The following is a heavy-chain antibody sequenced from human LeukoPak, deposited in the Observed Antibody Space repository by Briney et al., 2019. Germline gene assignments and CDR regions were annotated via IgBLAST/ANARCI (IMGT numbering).Heavy chain of an antibody. D-gene: IGHD3-10*01. CDR2: IYYSGAT. CDR1: GGSISNYY. J-gene: IGHJ4*02. Sequence: SETLSLTCTVSGGSISNYYWSWIRQPPGKGLEWIGHIYYSGATKYNPSLKSRITISVDTSKNQFSLMLSSVTAADAAVYYCARFGIAVVRGGKYYFDYWGQGTLVTVSS. CDR3: ARFGIAVVRGGKYYFDY. V-gene: IGHV4-59*08.